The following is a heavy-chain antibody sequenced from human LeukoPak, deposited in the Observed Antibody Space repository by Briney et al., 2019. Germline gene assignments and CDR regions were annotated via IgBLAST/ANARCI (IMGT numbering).Heavy chain of an antibody. CDR2: INPNNGGT. V-gene: IGHV1-2*02. CDR1: GYTFTGSY. D-gene: IGHD1-26*01. J-gene: IGHJ1*01. CDR3: ARDWAWEQVWFQH. Sequence: ASVKVSCKASGYTFTGSYMHWVRQAPGQGLEWMGWINPNNGGTNYAQKFQGRVTMTRDTSISTAYMELSRLRSDDTAVYYCARDWAWEQVWFQHWGQGTMVTVSS.